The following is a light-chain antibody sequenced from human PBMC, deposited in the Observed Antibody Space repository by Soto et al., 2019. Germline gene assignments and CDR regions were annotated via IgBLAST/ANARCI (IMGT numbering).Light chain of an antibody. CDR1: QSVSSN. J-gene: IGKJ5*01. CDR3: QGRTNWSIA. V-gene: IGKV3-15*01. Sequence: EIVRTQSTATLSVSNGERATLSCGASQSVSSNVAWYQQKPGQAPRLLMYGASTRATGIPARVSGSGSGTDFTLTISSLEPEDFAVYYCQGRTNWSIAFGRGTRLEI. CDR2: GAS.